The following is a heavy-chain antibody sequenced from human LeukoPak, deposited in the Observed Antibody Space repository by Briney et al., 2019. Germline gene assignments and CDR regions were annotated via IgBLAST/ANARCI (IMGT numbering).Heavy chain of an antibody. V-gene: IGHV3-21*01. D-gene: IGHD4-17*01. Sequence: GGSLRLSCAAPGFTFSSYSMNWVRQAPGKGLEWVSSISSSSSYIYYADSVKGRFTISRDNAKNSLYLQMNSLRAEDTAVYYCARDGYGDYAFDYWGQGTLVTVSS. CDR3: ARDGYGDYAFDY. CDR1: GFTFSSYS. CDR2: ISSSSSYI. J-gene: IGHJ4*02.